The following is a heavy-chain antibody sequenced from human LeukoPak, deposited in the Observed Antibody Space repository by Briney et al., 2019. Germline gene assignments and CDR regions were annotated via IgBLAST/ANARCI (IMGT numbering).Heavy chain of an antibody. J-gene: IGHJ4*02. D-gene: IGHD3-22*01. CDR1: GYTFTSYD. V-gene: IGHV1-8*01. CDR2: MNPNSGNT. CDR3: ARGSSLVYYYDSSGYSD. Sequence: ASVKVSCKASGYTFTSYDINWVRQATGQGLEWMGWMNPNSGNTGYAQKFQGRVTMTRNTSINTAYMELSSLRSEDTAVYYCARGSSLVYYYDSSGYSDWGQGTLVTVSS.